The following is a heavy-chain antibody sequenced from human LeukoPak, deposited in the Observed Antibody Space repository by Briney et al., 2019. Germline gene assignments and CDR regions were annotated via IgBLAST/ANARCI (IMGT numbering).Heavy chain of an antibody. CDR3: ARQITMIEEGAFGI. V-gene: IGHV1-69*13. Sequence: SVKVSCKASGGTFNRYAISWVRQAPGQGLEWMGGIIPIIGTVNYAQKFQGRVTITADESTSTAYMELSSLRSEDTAVYYCARQITMIEEGAFGIWGQGTMVTVSS. D-gene: IGHD3-22*01. CDR1: GGTFNRYA. J-gene: IGHJ3*02. CDR2: IIPIIGTV.